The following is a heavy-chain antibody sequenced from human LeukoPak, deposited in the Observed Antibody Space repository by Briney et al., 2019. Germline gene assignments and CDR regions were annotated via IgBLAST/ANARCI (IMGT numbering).Heavy chain of an antibody. J-gene: IGHJ3*01. CDR1: GGSISSSSFY. D-gene: IGHD3-16*01. V-gene: IGHV4-39*01. Sequence: SETLSLTCTVSGGSISSSSFYWGWIRQPPGKGLEWIGSIYYSGSTYYNPSLKSRVTISVDTSENEFSLRLSSVTAADTAVYYCAHFRGGAFDFWGRGTMVTVSS. CDR2: IYYSGST. CDR3: AHFRGGAFDF.